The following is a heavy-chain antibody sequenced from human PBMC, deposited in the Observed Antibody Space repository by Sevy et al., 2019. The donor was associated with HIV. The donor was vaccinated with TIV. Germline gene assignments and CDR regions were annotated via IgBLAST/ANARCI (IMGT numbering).Heavy chain of an antibody. D-gene: IGHD4-17*01. V-gene: IGHV3-33*01. CDR1: GLTPSTYG. Sequence: GGSLRLSCAASGLTPSTYGIHWVRQAPGKGLEWVAVIGYDGNNKFYADSVKGRFTISRDDSKNTVFLQMDSLRAEDTDVYYCARDPRIYGDYLLAYFDYWGQGTLVTVSS. J-gene: IGHJ4*02. CDR3: ARDPRIYGDYLLAYFDY. CDR2: IGYDGNNK.